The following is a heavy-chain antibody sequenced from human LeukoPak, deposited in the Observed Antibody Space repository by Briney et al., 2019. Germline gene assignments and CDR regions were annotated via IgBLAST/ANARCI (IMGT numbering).Heavy chain of an antibody. CDR2: FTAYGGT. J-gene: IGHJ5*02. D-gene: IGHD4-23*01. CDR1: GFIFSDYT. Sequence: GGSLGLSCAASGFIFSDYTMMWVRRAPGKGLQWVATFTAYGGTYYAASVKGRFAISRDNSRDTVSLYMNSLRVEDAAMYYCAKGSTGGKVDWFDPWGPGTLVTVSS. CDR3: AKGSTGGKVDWFDP. V-gene: IGHV3-23*01.